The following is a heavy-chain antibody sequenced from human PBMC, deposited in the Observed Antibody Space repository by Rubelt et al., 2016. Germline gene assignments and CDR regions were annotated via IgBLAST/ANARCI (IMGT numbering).Heavy chain of an antibody. V-gene: IGHV4-59*12. CDR2: IYYSGST. CDR1: GGSISSYY. CDR3: AGQDGGMATIH. D-gene: IGHD5-24*01. J-gene: IGHJ4*02. Sequence: QVQLQESGPGLVKPSETLSLTCTVSGGSISSYYWSWIRQPPGKGLEWIGYIYYSGSTNYNPSLKSRGILSVDTSKNQFSLKLVSVTAADTAVYYCAGQDGGMATIHWGQGNLVTVSS.